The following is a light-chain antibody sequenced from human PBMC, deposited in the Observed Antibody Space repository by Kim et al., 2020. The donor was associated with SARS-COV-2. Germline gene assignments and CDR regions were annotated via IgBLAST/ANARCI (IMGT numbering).Light chain of an antibody. V-gene: IGLV3-19*01. Sequence: VALGQTVRITCQGDIIRSYYATWYQKKPGQAPIVVIYGKNNRPSGIPDRCSGSSSGNTASLTITGTQAGDEADYYCNSRDSNDNVVFGGGTQLTVL. CDR1: IIRSYY. CDR3: NSRDSNDNVV. CDR2: GKN. J-gene: IGLJ2*01.